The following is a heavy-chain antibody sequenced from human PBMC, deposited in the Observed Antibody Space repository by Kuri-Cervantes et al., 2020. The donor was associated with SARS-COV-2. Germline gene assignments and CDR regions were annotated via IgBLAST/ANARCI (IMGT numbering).Heavy chain of an antibody. CDR3: ARVATPGTYYYDSSGYYGAFDI. CDR1: GFTFSSYW. V-gene: IGHV3-7*01. J-gene: IGHJ3*02. CDR2: IKQDGSEK. Sequence: GESLKISCAASGFTFSSYWMSWVRQAPGKGLEWVANIKQDGSEKYYVDSVKGRFTISRDNAKNSLYLQMNSLRAEDTAVYYCARVATPGTYYYDSSGYYGAFDIWGQGTMVTVSS. D-gene: IGHD3-22*01.